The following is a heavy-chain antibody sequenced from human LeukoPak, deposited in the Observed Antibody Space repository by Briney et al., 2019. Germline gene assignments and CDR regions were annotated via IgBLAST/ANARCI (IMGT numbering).Heavy chain of an antibody. D-gene: IGHD2-2*01. J-gene: IGHJ4*02. CDR1: GYTFTGYY. CDR2: INPNSGGT. V-gene: IGHV1-2*02. CDR3: ARLMHLRSSTRSLGY. Sequence: GASVKVSCKASGYTFTGYYMHWVRQAPGQGLEWMGWINPNSGGTNYAQKFQGRVTMTRNTSISTAYMELSSLRSEDTAVYYCARLMHLRSSTRSLGYWGQGTLVTVSS.